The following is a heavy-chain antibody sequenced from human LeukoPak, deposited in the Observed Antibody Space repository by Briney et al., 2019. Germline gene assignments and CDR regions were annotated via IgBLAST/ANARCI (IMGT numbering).Heavy chain of an antibody. Sequence: PGGSLRLSCAASGFTLSSYAMSWVRQAPGKGLEWVSAISGSGGSTYYADSVKGRFTISRDNSKNTLYLQMNSLRAEDTAVYYCAKHDAPRVAGGRPFDYWGQGTLVTVSS. CDR3: AKHDAPRVAGGRPFDY. CDR1: GFTLSSYA. V-gene: IGHV3-23*01. D-gene: IGHD6-19*01. J-gene: IGHJ4*02. CDR2: ISGSGGST.